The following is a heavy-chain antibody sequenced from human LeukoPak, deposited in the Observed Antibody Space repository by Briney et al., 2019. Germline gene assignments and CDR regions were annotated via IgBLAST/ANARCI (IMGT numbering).Heavy chain of an antibody. CDR3: ASERYFDWLLSYFDY. CDR2: ISSSGNT. CDR1: GYSISSGYY. J-gene: IGHJ4*02. V-gene: IGHV4-38-2*02. Sequence: SETLSLTCTVSGYSISSGYYWGWIRQPPGKRLEWVGSISSSGNTYFNPTLKSRVTISVDTSKNQFSLKLSSVTAADTAVYYCASERYFDWLLSYFDYWGQGTLVTVSS. D-gene: IGHD3-9*01.